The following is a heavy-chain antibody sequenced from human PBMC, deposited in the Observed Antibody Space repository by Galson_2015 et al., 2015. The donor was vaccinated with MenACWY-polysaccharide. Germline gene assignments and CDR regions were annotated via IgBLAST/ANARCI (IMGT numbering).Heavy chain of an antibody. CDR1: GFTFNNSW. CDR3: TRGRQYSTNYVGD. V-gene: IGHV3-7*01. J-gene: IGHJ4*02. Sequence: SLRLSCAASGFTFNNSWMNWVRQAPGKGLVWVASIKQDGSETNYADSVKGRFTISRDNAKNLLHLQMNGLRGEDTAVYYCTRGRQYSTNYVGDWGQGTLVTVSS. D-gene: IGHD6-6*01. CDR2: IKQDGSET.